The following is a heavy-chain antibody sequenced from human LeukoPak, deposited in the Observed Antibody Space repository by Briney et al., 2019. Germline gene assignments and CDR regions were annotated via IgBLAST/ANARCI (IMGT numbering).Heavy chain of an antibody. Sequence: SETLSLTCTVSGASISNYQWSWIRQTAGKRLEWIGHIDSSGGTYYNPSLKSGVTMSVDTSKNQVFVKLTSVTAADTAVYYCARGPASHISTGYYTSGAFDMWGQGTMVTVSS. CDR3: ARGPASHISTGYYTSGAFDM. CDR1: GASISNYQ. J-gene: IGHJ3*02. V-gene: IGHV4-4*07. CDR2: IDSSGGT. D-gene: IGHD3-9*01.